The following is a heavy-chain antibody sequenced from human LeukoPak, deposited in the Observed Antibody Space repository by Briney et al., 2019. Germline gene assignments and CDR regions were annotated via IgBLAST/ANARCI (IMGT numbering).Heavy chain of an antibody. Sequence: GGSLRLSCAASGFTFSDYYMDWVRQAPGTGLEWVARTRNKANSFTTEYAASVKGRFTISRDDSENSLYLQVNSLKTEDTAVYYCVRGVVSSYVHFDYRGQGTLVTVSS. CDR3: VRGVVSSYVHFDY. CDR1: GFTFSDYY. V-gene: IGHV3-72*01. D-gene: IGHD5-12*01. J-gene: IGHJ4*02. CDR2: TRNKANSFTT.